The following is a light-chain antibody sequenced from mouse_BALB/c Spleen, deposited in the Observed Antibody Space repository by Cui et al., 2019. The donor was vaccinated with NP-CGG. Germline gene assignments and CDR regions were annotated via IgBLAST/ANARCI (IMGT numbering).Light chain of an antibody. CDR3: ALWYSNHWV. V-gene: IGLV1*01. CDR2: GTN. Sequence: QPVVTQESALTTLPGETVTLTCRSSTGAVITSNYANWVQEKPDHLFTGLIGGTNNRAPGVPARFSGSLIGDKAALTITGAQTEDEAIYFCALWYSNHWVFGGGTKLTVL. J-gene: IGLJ1*01. CDR1: TGAVITSNY.